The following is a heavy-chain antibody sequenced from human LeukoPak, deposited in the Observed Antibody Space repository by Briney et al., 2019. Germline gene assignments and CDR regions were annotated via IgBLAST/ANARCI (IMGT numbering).Heavy chain of an antibody. D-gene: IGHD6-13*01. V-gene: IGHV1-2*02. CDR1: GYTFTGYY. CDR3: AREQQLLYYYYYYMDV. CDR2: INPNSGGT. J-gene: IGHJ6*03. Sequence: ASVKVSCKASGYTFTGYYMHWVRQAPGQGLEWMGWINPNSGGTNYAQKFQGRVTMTRDTSISTVYMELSRLRSDDTAVYYCAREQQLLYYYYYYMDVWGKGTTATV.